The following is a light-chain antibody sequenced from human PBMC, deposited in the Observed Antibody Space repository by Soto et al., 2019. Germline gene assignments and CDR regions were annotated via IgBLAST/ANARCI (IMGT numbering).Light chain of an antibody. V-gene: IGLV2-14*01. CDR2: DVS. J-gene: IGLJ2*01. CDR1: SSDAGGYNY. Sequence: QSALTQPASVSGSPGQSITISCTGTSSDAGGYNYVSWYQQHAGKAPKLMIYDVSSRPSGVSNRFSGAKSGNTASLTISGLQAEDEADYYCSSYTSSSTLVVFGGGTKLTVL. CDR3: SSYTSSSTLVV.